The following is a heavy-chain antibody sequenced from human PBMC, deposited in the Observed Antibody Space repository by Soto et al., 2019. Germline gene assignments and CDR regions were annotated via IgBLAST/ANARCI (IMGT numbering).Heavy chain of an antibody. Sequence: GGLLRLSRAASGFKFINYGGHWVRQAPGKGLVWVSRINDDGSRRDYADFVKGRFTISRDNAKNTLYLQMNSLRAEDTALYYCTLQLSGPYWGQGTLVTVSS. CDR3: TLQLSGPY. V-gene: IGHV3-74*01. D-gene: IGHD1-1*01. CDR1: GFKFINYG. CDR2: INDDGSRR. J-gene: IGHJ4*02.